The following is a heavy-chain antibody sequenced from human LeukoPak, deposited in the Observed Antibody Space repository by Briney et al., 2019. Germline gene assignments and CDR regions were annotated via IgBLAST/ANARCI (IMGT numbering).Heavy chain of an antibody. D-gene: IGHD2-8*01. J-gene: IGHJ6*03. CDR3: AGEYCTNGVCYSPAYYYMDV. Sequence: PSETLSLTCAVYGGSISSYYWSWIRQPPGKGLEWIGEIYHSGSTNYNPSLKSRVTISVDKSKNQFSLKLSSVTAADTAVYYCAGEYCTNGVCYSPAYYYMDVWGKGTTVTVSS. V-gene: IGHV4-34*01. CDR1: GGSISSYY. CDR2: IYHSGST.